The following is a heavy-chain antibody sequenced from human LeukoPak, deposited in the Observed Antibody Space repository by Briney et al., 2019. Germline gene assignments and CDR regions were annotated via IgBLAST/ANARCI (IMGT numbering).Heavy chain of an antibody. CDR2: INHSGST. V-gene: IGHV4-34*01. D-gene: IGHD6-19*01. CDR1: GGSFSGYY. Sequence: SETLSLTCAVYGGSFSGYYWSWIRQPPGKGLEWIGEINHSGSTNYNPSLKSRVTISVDTSKNQFSLKLSSVTAADTAVYYCARDSGHSSGWYGQYWFDPWGQGTLVTVSS. CDR3: ARDSGHSSGWYGQYWFDP. J-gene: IGHJ5*02.